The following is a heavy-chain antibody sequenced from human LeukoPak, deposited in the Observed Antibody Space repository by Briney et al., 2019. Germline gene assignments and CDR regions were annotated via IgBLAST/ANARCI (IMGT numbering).Heavy chain of an antibody. CDR3: AKDTRYCGGDCYFDY. Sequence: GGSLRLSCAASGFNFSSYGMHWVRQAPGKGLEWVAVIWYDGSNKYYADSVKGRFTISRDKSKNTLYLQMDSLRAEDTAVYYCAKDTRYCGGDCYFDYWGQGTLVTVSS. V-gene: IGHV3-33*03. CDR2: IWYDGSNK. CDR1: GFNFSSYG. D-gene: IGHD2-21*02. J-gene: IGHJ4*02.